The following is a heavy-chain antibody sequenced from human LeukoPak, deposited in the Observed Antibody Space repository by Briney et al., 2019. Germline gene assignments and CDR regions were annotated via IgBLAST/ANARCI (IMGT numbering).Heavy chain of an antibody. CDR2: IYYSGST. J-gene: IGHJ6*03. CDR1: GGSISDYY. CDR3: ARGDFCSSTNCYLRPMDV. Sequence: SETLSLTCTVSGGSISDYYWNWIRQPPGKGLEWIGYIYYSGSTTYNPSLKSRVTMSVDTATNQFSLKLRSVTAADTAVYYCARGDFCSSTNCYLRPMDVWGKGTTVTVSS. D-gene: IGHD2-2*01. V-gene: IGHV4-59*01.